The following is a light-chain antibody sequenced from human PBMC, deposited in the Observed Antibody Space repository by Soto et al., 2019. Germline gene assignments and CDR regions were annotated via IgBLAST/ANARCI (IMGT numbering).Light chain of an antibody. CDR1: QSITSW. CDR3: QQYDTCPWT. J-gene: IGKJ1*01. V-gene: IGKV1-5*03. CDR2: KAS. Sequence: DIQMTQSPSTLSASVGDRVTITCRASQSITSWLAWYQQKPGKAPKVLMYKASNLESGVPSRFSGSGSGTEFTLTISSLQPDDFATYYCQQYDTCPWTFGQGTKVEIK.